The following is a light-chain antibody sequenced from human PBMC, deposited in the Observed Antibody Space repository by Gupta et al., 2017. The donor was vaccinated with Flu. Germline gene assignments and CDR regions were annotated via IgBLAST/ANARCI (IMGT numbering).Light chain of an antibody. CDR3: NSHDSRLNRVV. CDR1: SSDISSVYD. V-gene: IGLV1-40*01. Sequence: QSSLTQPPSGSGAPVPRLTISCTGSSSDISSVYDGHWYQQVPGKAPNLIIYGNNNRPSGVPDRFSGSMSGNSASLTITGAQADDEAEYYCNSHDSRLNRVVFGGGTRLTVL. CDR2: GNN. J-gene: IGLJ3*02.